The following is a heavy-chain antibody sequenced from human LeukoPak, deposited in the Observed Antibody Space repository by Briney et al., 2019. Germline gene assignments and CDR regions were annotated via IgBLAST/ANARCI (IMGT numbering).Heavy chain of an antibody. J-gene: IGHJ1*01. V-gene: IGHV2-5*02. D-gene: IGHD6-19*01. CDR2: IYWDDDK. Sequence: SGPTLVNPTQTLTLTCTFSGFSPSTSGVGVGWIRQPPGKALEWLALIYWDDDKRYSPSLKSRLTITKDTSKNQVVLTMTNMDPVDTATYYCAHSYSSGWYRGFQHWGQGTLVTVPS. CDR1: GFSPSTSGVG. CDR3: AHSYSSGWYRGFQH.